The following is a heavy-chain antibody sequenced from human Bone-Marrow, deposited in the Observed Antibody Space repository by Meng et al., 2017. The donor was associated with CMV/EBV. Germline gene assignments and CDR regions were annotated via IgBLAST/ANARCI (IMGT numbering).Heavy chain of an antibody. D-gene: IGHD3-9*01. J-gene: IGHJ5*02. CDR2: IYYSGST. CDR1: GGSISSYY. Sequence: SETLSLTCTVSGGSISSYYWTWIRQPPGKGLEWIGNIYYSGSTNYNSSLKSRVTISVDTSKNQFSLKLSSVTAADTAVYYCARDVAVLRYFDWLFPGGWFDPWGQGTLVTVSS. CDR3: ARDVAVLRYFDWLFPGGWFDP. V-gene: IGHV4-59*12.